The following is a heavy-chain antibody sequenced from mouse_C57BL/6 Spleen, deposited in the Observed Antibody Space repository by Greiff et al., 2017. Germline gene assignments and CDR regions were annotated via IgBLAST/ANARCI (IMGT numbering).Heavy chain of an antibody. V-gene: IGHV5-17*01. Sequence: EVKLVESGGGLVKPGGSLKLSCAASGFTFSDYGMHWVRQAPEKGLEWVAYISSGSSTIYSAETVKGRFTISSDNAKNTLFLQMTSLRSEDTAMYYFARLSSSGWYFDVWGTGTTVTVSS. CDR1: GFTFSDYG. CDR2: ISSGSSTI. CDR3: ARLSSSGWYFDV. D-gene: IGHD1-1*01. J-gene: IGHJ1*03.